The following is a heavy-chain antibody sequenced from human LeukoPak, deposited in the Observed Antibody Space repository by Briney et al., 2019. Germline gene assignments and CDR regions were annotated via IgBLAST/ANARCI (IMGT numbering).Heavy chain of an antibody. Sequence: GGSLRLSCAASGFTFSHYWMHWVRQAPGKGLVWVSRIESDGGRTDYADSLKGRFTISRDNAKNTLSLQMNSLRAEDTAVYYCARDRSISAAGDTYWGQGTLVTVSS. CDR3: ARDRSISAAGDTY. D-gene: IGHD6-13*01. J-gene: IGHJ4*02. CDR2: IESDGGRT. CDR1: GFTFSHYW. V-gene: IGHV3-74*01.